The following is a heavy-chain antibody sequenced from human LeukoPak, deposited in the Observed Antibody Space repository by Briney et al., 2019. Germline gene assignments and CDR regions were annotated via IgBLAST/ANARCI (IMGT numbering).Heavy chain of an antibody. V-gene: IGHV1-3*03. CDR1: GYTFTSYA. D-gene: IGHD1-26*01. Sequence: ASVKVSCKASGYTFTSYAMHWVRQAPGQRLEWMGWINAGNGNTKYPQEFQGRVTITRDTSASTAYMELSSLRSEDMAVYYCARWGSDGWELRVGGFDYWGQGTLVTVSS. J-gene: IGHJ4*02. CDR3: ARWGSDGWELRVGGFDY. CDR2: INAGNGNT.